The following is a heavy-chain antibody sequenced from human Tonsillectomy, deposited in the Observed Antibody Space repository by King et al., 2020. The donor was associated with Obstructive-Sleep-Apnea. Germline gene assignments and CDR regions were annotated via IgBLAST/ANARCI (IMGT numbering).Heavy chain of an antibody. CDR3: AKFPGNNYDILTGYYTWYFDL. D-gene: IGHD3-9*01. CDR1: GFTFSSYG. Sequence: VQLVESGGGVVQPGRSLRLSCAASGFTFSSYGMHWVRQAPGKGLEWVAVISYDGSNKYYADSEKGRFTISRDNSKNTLYLQMNSLRAEDTAVYYCAKFPGNNYDILTGYYTWYFDLWGRGTLVTVSS. CDR2: ISYDGSNK. J-gene: IGHJ2*01. V-gene: IGHV3-30*18.